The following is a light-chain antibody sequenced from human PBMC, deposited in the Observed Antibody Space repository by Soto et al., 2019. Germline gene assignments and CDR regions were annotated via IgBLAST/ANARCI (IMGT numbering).Light chain of an antibody. CDR2: WAS. CDR1: QSVLYSSNNKNH. Sequence: DIVMTQSPDSLAVSLGERATINCKSSQSVLYSSNNKNHLAWYQQKPGQPPKLVFYWASTRESGVPDRFSGSGSGTDFTLTISRLQAEDVAIYSCQQHFSPPFTFGQGTNLEIK. CDR3: QQHFSPPFT. V-gene: IGKV4-1*01. J-gene: IGKJ2*01.